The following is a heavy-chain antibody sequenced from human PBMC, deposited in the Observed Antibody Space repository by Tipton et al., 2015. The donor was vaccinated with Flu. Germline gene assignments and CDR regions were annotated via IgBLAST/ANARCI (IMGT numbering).Heavy chain of an antibody. CDR3: ARHSSSARGWFDP. Sequence: TLSLTCSVSGGSISSSRYYWGWIRQPPGKGLEWIGSIYHTGSTYYNPSLKSRVTISVDTSKNQFSLKVSSVTAADTAVYYCARHSSSARGWFDPWGQGTLVTVSS. D-gene: IGHD3-10*01. CDR2: IYHTGST. V-gene: IGHV4-39*01. J-gene: IGHJ5*02. CDR1: GGSISSSRYY.